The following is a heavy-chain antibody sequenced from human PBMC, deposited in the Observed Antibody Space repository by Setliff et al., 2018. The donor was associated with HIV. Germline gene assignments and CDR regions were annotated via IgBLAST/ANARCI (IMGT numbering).Heavy chain of an antibody. V-gene: IGHV4-4*07. D-gene: IGHD1-26*01. CDR2: IHSSGNT. Sequence: KASETLSLTCTVSNGSISGYYWSWIRQPAGKGLEWIGRIHSSGNTNYNPSLKSRITMSVDTSKNQFSLKLSSVSAADTAVYYCARDPSGSYHPLGYWGQGTLVTVSS. CDR3: ARDPSGSYHPLGY. J-gene: IGHJ4*02. CDR1: NGSISGYY.